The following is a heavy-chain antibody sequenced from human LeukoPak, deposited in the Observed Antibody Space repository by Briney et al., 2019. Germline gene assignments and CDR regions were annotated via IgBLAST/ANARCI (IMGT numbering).Heavy chain of an antibody. V-gene: IGHV3-30*02. CDR3: ARGGPAAGRFDY. CDR1: GFTFSTYG. D-gene: IGHD6-13*01. J-gene: IGHJ4*02. Sequence: GGTLRLSCAASGFTFSTYGMHWVRQAPGKGLEWVAFIRYDGSNEDFADSVKGRFTISRDNSKNTLYLQMNSLRGEDTAVYYCARGGPAAGRFDYWGQGTLVTVSS. CDR2: IRYDGSNE.